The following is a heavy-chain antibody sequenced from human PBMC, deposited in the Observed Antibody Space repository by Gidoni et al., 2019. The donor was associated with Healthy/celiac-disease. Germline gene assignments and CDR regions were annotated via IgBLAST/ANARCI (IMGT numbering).Heavy chain of an antibody. D-gene: IGHD5-12*01. Sequence: QVQLVQSGAEVTKPGASVRVSCKASGYTFTSYARHWVRQAPGQRLEWMGWITAGNGNTKYSQKFQGRVTITRDTSASTAYMELSSLRSEDTAVYYCARDSSVDIVATGLGDYWGQGTLVTVSS. V-gene: IGHV1-3*01. J-gene: IGHJ4*02. CDR2: ITAGNGNT. CDR1: GYTFTSYA. CDR3: ARDSSVDIVATGLGDY.